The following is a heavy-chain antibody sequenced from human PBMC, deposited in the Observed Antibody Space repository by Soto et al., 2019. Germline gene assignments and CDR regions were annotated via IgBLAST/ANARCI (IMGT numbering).Heavy chain of an antibody. Sequence: GASVKVSCKASGYTFTSYGISWVRQAPGQGLEWMGWISAYNGNTNYAQKLQGRVTMTTDTSTSTAYMELRSLRSDDTAVYYCARDVELLFYYYGMDVWGQGTTVTVSS. V-gene: IGHV1-18*04. D-gene: IGHD1-26*01. CDR2: ISAYNGNT. CDR3: ARDVELLFYYYGMDV. J-gene: IGHJ6*02. CDR1: GYTFTSYG.